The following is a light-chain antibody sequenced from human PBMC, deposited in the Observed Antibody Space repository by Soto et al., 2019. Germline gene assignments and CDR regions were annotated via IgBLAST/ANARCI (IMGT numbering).Light chain of an antibody. V-gene: IGKV1-5*01. CDR3: QQYNNSPVT. J-gene: IGKJ5*01. CDR2: DAS. Sequence: DIQMTQSPSTLSASVGDRVTITCRASQTISSALAWYQQKPGKAPTLLIYDASTLKSGVPSRFSGTRSGTEFTLSIDSLQPEDFATYYCQQYNNSPVTFGQGTQLDIK. CDR1: QTISSA.